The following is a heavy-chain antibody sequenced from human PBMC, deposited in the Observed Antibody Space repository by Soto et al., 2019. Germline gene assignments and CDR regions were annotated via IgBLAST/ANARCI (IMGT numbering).Heavy chain of an antibody. V-gene: IGHV4-59*01. CDR1: GGSISSYY. CDR3: AMTARYYYDSSGRGGVYYYGMDV. CDR2: IYYSGST. Sequence: SETLSLTCTVSGGSISSYYWSWIRQPPWKGLEWIGYIYYSGSTNYNPSLKSRVTISVDTSKNQFSLKLSSVTAADTAVYYCAMTARYYYDSSGRGGVYYYGMDVWGQGTTVTVSS. J-gene: IGHJ6*02. D-gene: IGHD3-22*01.